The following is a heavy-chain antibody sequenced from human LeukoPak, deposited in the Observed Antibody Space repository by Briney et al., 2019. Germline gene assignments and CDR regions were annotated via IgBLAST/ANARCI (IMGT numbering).Heavy chain of an antibody. J-gene: IGHJ4*02. CDR2: VFYSGVT. CDR1: SFSISKGFY. Sequence: SETLSLTCVVSSFSISKGFYWGWIRQPPGKGLEWIGNVFYSGVTYYNPSLMRRVTISVDTSKNQFSLKLTSVTAADTAVYYWARARGGRTGYASGDFDFWGQGVLVTVSS. D-gene: IGHD5-12*01. V-gene: IGHV4-38-2*01. CDR3: ARARGGRTGYASGDFDF.